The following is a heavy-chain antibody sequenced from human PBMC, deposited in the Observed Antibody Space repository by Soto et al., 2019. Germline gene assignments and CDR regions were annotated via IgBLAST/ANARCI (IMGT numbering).Heavy chain of an antibody. CDR1: GGSFSGYY. Sequence: SETLSLTCAVYGGSFSGYYWSWIRQPPGKGLEWIGEIYHSGSTNYNPSLKSRVTISVDKPKNQFSLKLSSVTAADTAVYYCARVRTYYYDSSGYFWWFDPWGQGTLVTVSS. CDR2: IYHSGST. V-gene: IGHV4-34*01. D-gene: IGHD3-22*01. J-gene: IGHJ5*02. CDR3: ARVRTYYYDSSGYFWWFDP.